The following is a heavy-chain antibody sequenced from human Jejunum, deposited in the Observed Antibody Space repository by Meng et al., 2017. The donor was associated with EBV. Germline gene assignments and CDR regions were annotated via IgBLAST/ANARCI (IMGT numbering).Heavy chain of an antibody. CDR1: GDRFGTYS. CDR3: ARAGGDYEDY. J-gene: IGHJ4*02. Sequence: QGQLVQSGAEVKKAGSSVKVSCKASGDRFGTYSVSWVRQAPGQGLEWMGNTVPIFGTTSYAQKSQGRVTITADESTRTAFMELRNLRSEDSAMYYCARAGGDYEDYWGQGTLVTVSS. V-gene: IGHV1-69*15. D-gene: IGHD4-17*01. CDR2: TVPIFGTT.